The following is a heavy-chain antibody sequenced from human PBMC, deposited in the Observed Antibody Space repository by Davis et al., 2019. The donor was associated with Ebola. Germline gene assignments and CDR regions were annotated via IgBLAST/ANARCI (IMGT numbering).Heavy chain of an antibody. CDR1: GFTFSSYW. CDR3: ARDTPFTDTYGMDV. Sequence: GESLKISCAASGFTFSSYWMHWVRQAPGKGLVWVSRINSDGSSTSYADSVKGRFTISRDNSKNTLYLQMNSLRAEDTAVYYCARDTPFTDTYGMDVWGQGTTVTVSS. V-gene: IGHV3-74*01. D-gene: IGHD2-15*01. J-gene: IGHJ6*02. CDR2: INSDGSST.